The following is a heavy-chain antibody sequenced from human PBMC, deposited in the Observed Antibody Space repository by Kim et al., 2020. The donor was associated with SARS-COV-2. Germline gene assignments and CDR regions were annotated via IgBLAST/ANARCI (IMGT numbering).Heavy chain of an antibody. V-gene: IGHV4-34*01. J-gene: IGHJ5*02. D-gene: IGHD5-18*01. CDR3: ARGGYSYGYGPKVGNWFDP. Sequence: SETLSLTCAVYGGSFSGYYWSWIRQPPGKGLEWIGEINHSGSTNYNPSLKSRVTISVDTSKNQFSLKLSSVTAADTAVYYCARGGYSYGYGPKVGNWFDPWGQGTLVTVSS. CDR1: GGSFSGYY. CDR2: INHSGST.